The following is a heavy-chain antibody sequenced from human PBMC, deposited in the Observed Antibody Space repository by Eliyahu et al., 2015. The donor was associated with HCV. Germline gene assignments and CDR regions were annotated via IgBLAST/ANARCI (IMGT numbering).Heavy chain of an antibody. D-gene: IGHD4-23*01. V-gene: IGHV4-39*01. CDR3: ARPISPVAHVDY. CDR2: IYYSGST. J-gene: IGHJ4*02. CDR1: GGSXSSXSYY. Sequence: QLQLQESGPGLVKPSETLSLXCTVSGGSXSSXSYYXGWXRQPPGKGLEWIGSIYYSGSTYYNPSLKSRVTISVDTSKNQFSLKLSSVTAADTAVYYCARPISPVAHVDYWGQGTLVTVSS.